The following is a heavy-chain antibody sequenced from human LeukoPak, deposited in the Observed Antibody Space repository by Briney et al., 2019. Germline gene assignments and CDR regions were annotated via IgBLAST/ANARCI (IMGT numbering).Heavy chain of an antibody. J-gene: IGHJ5*02. V-gene: IGHV3-53*01. Sequence: QPGGSLRLSCAVSGLTVSNNYMSWVRQAPGKGLEWVSVIYSGGSTYYADSVKGRFTISRDNSKNTVYLQMNSLRDEDTAVYYCARGTQQLVLCNWFDPWGQGTLVTVSS. CDR3: ARGTQQLVLCNWFDP. CDR2: IYSGGST. D-gene: IGHD6-13*01. CDR1: GLTVSNNY.